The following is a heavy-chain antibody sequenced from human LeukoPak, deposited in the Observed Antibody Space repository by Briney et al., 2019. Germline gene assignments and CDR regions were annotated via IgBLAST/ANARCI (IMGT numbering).Heavy chain of an antibody. J-gene: IGHJ1*01. CDR2: ITGDGGTT. V-gene: IGHV3-23*01. CDR3: AKMAYFDRSDKSNPFQH. D-gene: IGHD3-22*01. CDR1: GFTFSNYG. Sequence: PGGSLRLSCAASGFTFSNYGMYWVRQAPGKGLECVSAITGDGGTTYYADSVEGRFTISRDNPKNTLYLQMNSLRAEDTAVYYCAKMAYFDRSDKSNPFQHWGQGTLVTVSS.